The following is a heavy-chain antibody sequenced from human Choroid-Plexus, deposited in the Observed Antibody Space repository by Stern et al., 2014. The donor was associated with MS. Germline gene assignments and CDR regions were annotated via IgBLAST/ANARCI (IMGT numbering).Heavy chain of an antibody. Sequence: QVQLVQSGAEVKKPGASVKVSCKTSGYIFTGYYIHWVRQAPGQGLEWMAWINPNTGGTKYAQKFQGRVTMSRDTSISTAYVELNSLTSYGTAGIYWSKDQRGITIFGVVTDYYYLGMDVWGQGTTVTVSS. CDR2: INPNTGGT. V-gene: IGHV1-2*02. J-gene: IGHJ6*02. CDR1: GYIFTGYY. CDR3: SKDQRGITIFGVVTDYYYLGMDV. D-gene: IGHD3-3*01.